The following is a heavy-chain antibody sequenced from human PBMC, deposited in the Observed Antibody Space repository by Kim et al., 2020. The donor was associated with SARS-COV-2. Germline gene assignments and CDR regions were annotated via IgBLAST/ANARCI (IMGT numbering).Heavy chain of an antibody. D-gene: IGHD1-26*01. Sequence: SETLSLTCTVSGGSISSSSYYWGWIRQPPGKGLEWIGSIYYSGSTYYNPSLKSRVTISVDTSKNQFSLKLSSVTAADTAVYYCARLSGSYFADYWGQGTL. V-gene: IGHV4-39*01. J-gene: IGHJ4*02. CDR2: IYYSGST. CDR3: ARLSGSYFADY. CDR1: GGSISSSSYY.